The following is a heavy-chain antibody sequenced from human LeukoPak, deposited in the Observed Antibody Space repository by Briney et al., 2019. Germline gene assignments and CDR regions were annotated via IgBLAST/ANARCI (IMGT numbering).Heavy chain of an antibody. J-gene: IGHJ4*02. D-gene: IGHD3-9*01. CDR2: IYWNDDK. Sequence: SGPTLVKPTQTLTLTCTFSGFSLSTSGVGVGWIRQPPGKALEWLALIYWNDDKRYSPSLKSRLTITKDTSKNQVVLTMTNMDPVDTATYYCAHTSTYYDILTGYHWDYYSDYWGQGTLVTVSS. CDR3: AHTSTYYDILTGYHWDYYSDY. CDR1: GFSLSTSGVG. V-gene: IGHV2-5*01.